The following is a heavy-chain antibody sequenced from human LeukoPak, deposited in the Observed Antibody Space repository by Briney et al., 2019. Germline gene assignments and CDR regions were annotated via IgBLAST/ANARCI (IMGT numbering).Heavy chain of an antibody. CDR2: ISGSGGST. D-gene: IGHD3-10*01. CDR1: GFTFSSYA. J-gene: IGHJ4*02. V-gene: IGHV3-23*01. Sequence: GGSLRLSCAASGFTFSSYAMSWVRQAPGKGLEWVSAISGSGGSTYYADSVKGRFTISRDNAKNSLYLQMNSLRAEDTAVYYCARDWGSYYGSGSPWDYWGQGTLVTVSS. CDR3: ARDWGSYYGSGSPWDY.